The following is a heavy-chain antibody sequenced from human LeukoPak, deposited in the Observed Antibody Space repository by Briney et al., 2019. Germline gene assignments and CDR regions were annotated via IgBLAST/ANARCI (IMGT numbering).Heavy chain of an antibody. CDR2: FDPEDGET. CDR1: GYTLTELS. V-gene: IGHV1-24*01. D-gene: IGHD2-2*01. Sequence: ASVKVSCKVSGYTLTELSMHWVRQAPGKGLEWMGGFDPEDGETIYAQKFQGRVTMTEDTSTDTAYMELSSLRSEDTAVYYCATPRTGGYCSSTSCCYYYGMDVWGKGTTVTVSS. CDR3: ATPRTGGYCSSTSCCYYYGMDV. J-gene: IGHJ6*04.